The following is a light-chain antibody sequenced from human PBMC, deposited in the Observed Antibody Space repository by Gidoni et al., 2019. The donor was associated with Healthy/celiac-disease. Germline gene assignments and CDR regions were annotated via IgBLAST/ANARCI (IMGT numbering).Light chain of an antibody. CDR2: GAS. CDR3: QQYNNWWX. J-gene: IGKJ1*01. CDR1: QSVSSN. V-gene: IGKV3-15*01. Sequence: EIVMTQSPATLSVSPGERATLSCRASQSVSSNLAWYQQKPGQAPRLLIYGASTRATGIPARFSGSGSGTEFTLTISSLQSEDFAVYYCQQYNNWWXXXQGTKVEIK.